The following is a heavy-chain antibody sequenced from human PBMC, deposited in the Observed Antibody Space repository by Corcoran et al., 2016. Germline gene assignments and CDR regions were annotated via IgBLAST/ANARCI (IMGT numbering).Heavy chain of an antibody. J-gene: IGHJ5*02. Sequence: QVQLVQSGAEVKKPGASVKVSCKASGYTFTSYYMHWVRQAPGQGLEWMGIINPSGGSTSYAQKFQGRVTMTRDTSTSTVYMELSSLRSEDTAGYYCARGGGYCSSTSFYEWVNWFDPWGQGTLVTVSS. CDR2: INPSGGST. D-gene: IGHD2-2*01. CDR3: ARGGGYCSSTSFYEWVNWFDP. CDR1: GYTFTSYY. V-gene: IGHV1-46*01.